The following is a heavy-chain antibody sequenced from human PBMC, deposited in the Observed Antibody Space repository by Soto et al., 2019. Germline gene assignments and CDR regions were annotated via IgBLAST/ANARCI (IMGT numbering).Heavy chain of an antibody. CDR2: IGGGDGST. V-gene: IGHV3-23*01. J-gene: IGHJ3*02. D-gene: IGHD6-13*01. Sequence: EVQLLESGGGLVQPGGSLRLSCAASGFTFINYAMSWVRQAPGKGLEWVSTIGGGDGSTYYADSVKGRFTISRDNSNSALYLQMNSLRVGDTAIYYCEKGILVKPPGTRTFDIWGQGTMVIVSS. CDR3: EKGILVKPPGTRTFDI. CDR1: GFTFINYA.